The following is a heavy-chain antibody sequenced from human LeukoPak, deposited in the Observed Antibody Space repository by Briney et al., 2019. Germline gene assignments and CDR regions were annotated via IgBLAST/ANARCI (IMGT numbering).Heavy chain of an antibody. CDR2: IYPGDSDT. Sequence: GESLKIPCKGSGYSFTSYWIGWVPQMPGKGLEWIGIIYPGDSDTRYSPSFQGQVTISADKSISTAYLQWSSLKASDTAMYYCARVPGIAVAGPFDYWGQGTLVTVSS. CDR1: GYSFTSYW. D-gene: IGHD6-19*01. CDR3: ARVPGIAVAGPFDY. J-gene: IGHJ4*02. V-gene: IGHV5-51*03.